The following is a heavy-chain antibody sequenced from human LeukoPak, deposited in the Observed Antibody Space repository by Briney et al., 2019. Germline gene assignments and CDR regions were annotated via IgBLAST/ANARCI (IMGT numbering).Heavy chain of an antibody. CDR2: INWNGGST. J-gene: IGHJ4*02. CDR1: GFTFDDYG. D-gene: IGHD1-26*01. Sequence: GGSLRLSCAASGFTFDDYGMSWVRQAPGKGLEWVSGINWNGGSTGYADSVKGRFTISRDNSKNTLYLQMNSLRAEDAAVYYCATIGDRRSGELYRIDYWGQGTLVTVSS. V-gene: IGHV3-20*04. CDR3: ATIGDRRSGELYRIDY.